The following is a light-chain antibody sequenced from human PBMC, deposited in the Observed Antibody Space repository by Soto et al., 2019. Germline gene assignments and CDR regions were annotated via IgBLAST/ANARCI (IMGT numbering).Light chain of an antibody. Sequence: QAVVTQPASVSGSPGQSITISCTGTSSDIGGHNYVSWYQHFPGTAPKLILYEVTQRPSGVSPRFSGSKSGNTASLTISGLQSEDEADYYCSSYTTTATLMFGGGTKVTVL. V-gene: IGLV2-14*01. J-gene: IGLJ3*02. CDR1: SSDIGGHNY. CDR3: SSYTTTATLM. CDR2: EVT.